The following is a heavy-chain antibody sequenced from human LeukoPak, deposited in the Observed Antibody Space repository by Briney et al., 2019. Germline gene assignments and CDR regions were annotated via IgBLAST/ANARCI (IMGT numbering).Heavy chain of an antibody. J-gene: IGHJ5*02. CDR3: TTDPVGATYNWFDP. D-gene: IGHD1-26*01. Sequence: GGSLRLSCAASGFTFSNAWMSWVRQAPGKGLEWVGRIKSKTDGGTTDYAAPVKGRFTISRDDSKNTLYLQMNSLKTEDTAVYYCTTDPVGATYNWFDPWAREPWSPSPQ. CDR2: IKSKTDGGTT. V-gene: IGHV3-15*01. CDR1: GFTFSNAW.